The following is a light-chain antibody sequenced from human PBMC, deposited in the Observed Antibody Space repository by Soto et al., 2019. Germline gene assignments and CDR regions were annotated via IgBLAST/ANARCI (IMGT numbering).Light chain of an antibody. J-gene: IGLJ3*02. V-gene: IGLV2-14*01. CDR2: EVS. Sequence: QSALTQPASVSGSPGQSITISCTGTSSDIGGYNYVSWYQQRPGNAPKLMIYEVSNRPSGVSDHFSGSKSGNTASLTISGLQAEDEADYYCSSYTSSSTPWVFGGGTKLTVL. CDR1: SSDIGGYNY. CDR3: SSYTSSSTPWV.